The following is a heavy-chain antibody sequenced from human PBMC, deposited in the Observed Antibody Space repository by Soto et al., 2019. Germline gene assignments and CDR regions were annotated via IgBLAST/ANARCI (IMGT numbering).Heavy chain of an antibody. CDR1: GFTFRSYA. V-gene: IGHV3-30-3*01. CDR2: ISYDGSNK. CDR3: ARAVYYDSSGYMGRAFDI. J-gene: IGHJ3*02. D-gene: IGHD3-22*01. Sequence: QVQLVESGGGVVQPGRSLRLSCAASGFTFRSYAMNWVRQAPGKGLEWVAVISYDGSNKYYADTVKGRFTISRDNSKNTLYLQMDSLRVEDRAVYYCARAVYYDSSGYMGRAFDIWGQGTMVTVSS.